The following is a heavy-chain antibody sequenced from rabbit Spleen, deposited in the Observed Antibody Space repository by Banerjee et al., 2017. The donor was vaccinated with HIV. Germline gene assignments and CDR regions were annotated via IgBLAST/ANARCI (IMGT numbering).Heavy chain of an antibody. CDR3: AGNTSSRFPIYSMDL. CDR2: IDAGSSASN. D-gene: IGHD1-1*01. V-gene: IGHV1S45*01. CDR1: GFSFSSRYY. J-gene: IGHJ6*01. Sequence: QEQLVESGGGLVQPGASLTLTCTASGFSFSSRYYMNWVRQAPGKGLEWIACIDAGSSASNFFAPWAKERHTISNTSSTTMTMLITPLTAAAATPYFCAGNTSSRFPIYSMDLWGPGTLVTV.